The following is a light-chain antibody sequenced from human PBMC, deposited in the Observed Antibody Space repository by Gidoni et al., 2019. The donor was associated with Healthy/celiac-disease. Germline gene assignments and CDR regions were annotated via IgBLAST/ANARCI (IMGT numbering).Light chain of an antibody. CDR2: AAS. J-gene: IGKJ5*01. V-gene: IGKV1-39*01. CDR3: QQSYSTPLT. CDR1: QSISSY. Sequence: DSKMTQSPSSLSASVGDRVTITCRASQSISSYLNWYHQKPGKAPKLLIYAASSLQSGVPSRFSGSGSGTDFTLTISSLQPEDFATYYCQQSYSTPLTFGQXPRLEIK.